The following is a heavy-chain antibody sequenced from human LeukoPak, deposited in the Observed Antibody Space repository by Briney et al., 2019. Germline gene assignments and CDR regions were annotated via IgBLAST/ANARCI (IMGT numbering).Heavy chain of an antibody. Sequence: GGSLRLSCAASGFTFSSYGMHWVRQAPGKGLEWVAVISYDGSNKYYADSVKGRFTISRDNSKNTLYLQMNSLRAEDTAVYYCAKDPRRYSRTGGYFDYWGQGTLVTVSS. CDR1: GFTFSSYG. J-gene: IGHJ4*02. V-gene: IGHV3-30*18. D-gene: IGHD6-13*01. CDR2: ISYDGSNK. CDR3: AKDPRRYSRTGGYFDY.